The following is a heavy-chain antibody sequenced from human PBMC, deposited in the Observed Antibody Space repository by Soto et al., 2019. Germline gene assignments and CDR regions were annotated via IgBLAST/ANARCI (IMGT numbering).Heavy chain of an antibody. Sequence: GGSLRLSCAGSGFAFSTFDIHWVRQAPGKGLEWVSGIGTLSDTFYAASVQGRFTISRQNAKNSVYLQMNSLRAGDTAFYYCARGRSFSYDSTPPPMFDPWGQGTLVTAPQ. CDR1: GFAFSTFD. J-gene: IGHJ5*02. CDR3: ARGRSFSYDSTPPPMFDP. CDR2: IGTLSDT. V-gene: IGHV3-13*01. D-gene: IGHD3-10*01.